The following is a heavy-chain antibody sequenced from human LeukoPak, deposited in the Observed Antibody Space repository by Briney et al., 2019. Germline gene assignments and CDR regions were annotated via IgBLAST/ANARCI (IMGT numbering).Heavy chain of an antibody. CDR1: GFTFSSYW. CDR3: VRNLDFWGDSEDY. V-gene: IGHV3-74*01. Sequence: RGSLRLSCAASGFTFSSYWMHWVRQAPGKGLVWVSRINSDGSSTNYADSVKGRFTISRDNGKNTVYLQMNSLRAEDTAVYYCVRNLDFWGDSEDYWRQGTLVALCS. D-gene: IGHD3-3*01. J-gene: IGHJ4*02. CDR2: INSDGSST.